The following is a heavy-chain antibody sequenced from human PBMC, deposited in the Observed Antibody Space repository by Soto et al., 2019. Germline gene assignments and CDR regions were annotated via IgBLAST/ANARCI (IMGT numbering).Heavy chain of an antibody. D-gene: IGHD5-18*01. J-gene: IGHJ2*01. V-gene: IGHV4-4*07. CDR1: GGSINNYY. CDR2: IYPSGRA. CDR3: ARDYDVNTALNYWYFDL. Sequence: QVQLQESGPGLVTASETLTLTCTISGGSINNYYWTWVRQPPGKGLEWIWRIYPSGRAHYNPSLQSRVTLSVDVSKNQFSLRVNSVTATDTAIYFCARDYDVNTALNYWYFDLWGRGTLVTVSS.